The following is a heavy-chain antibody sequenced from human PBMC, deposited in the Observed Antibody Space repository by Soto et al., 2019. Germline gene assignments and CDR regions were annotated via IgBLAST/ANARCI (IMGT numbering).Heavy chain of an antibody. D-gene: IGHD2-15*01. J-gene: IGHJ1*01. Sequence: AGPLRVSCAVSGFTFSRYELNWFRQDTGRGLEWVSYISSRGSTRYYADSVKGRFTISRDNAKNSLYLQMNSLRAEDTAVYYCARALYCSGGSCYSEYFQHWGQGTLVTV. CDR2: ISSRGSTR. CDR1: GFTFSRYE. V-gene: IGHV3-48*03. CDR3: ARALYCSGGSCYSEYFQH.